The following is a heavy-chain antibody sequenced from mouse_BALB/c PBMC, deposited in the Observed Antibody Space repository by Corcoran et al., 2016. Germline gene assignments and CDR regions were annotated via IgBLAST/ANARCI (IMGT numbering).Heavy chain of an antibody. CDR2: ISYNGSN. CDR3: ASDGSIYDY. CDR1: GYSITSGYY. D-gene: IGHD1-1*01. J-gene: IGHJ2*01. V-gene: IGHV3-6*02. Sequence: DVQLQESGPGLVKPSQSLSLTCSVTGYSITSGYYWNWVRQFPGNKLEWMGYISYNGSNNYNPSLKNRISITRDTSKNQFFLKLNSVTTEYTAKYYCASDGSIYDYWGQGTTLTVSS.